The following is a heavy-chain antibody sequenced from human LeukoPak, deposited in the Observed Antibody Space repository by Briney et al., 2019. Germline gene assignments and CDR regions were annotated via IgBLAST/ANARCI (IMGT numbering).Heavy chain of an antibody. Sequence: GGSLRLSCAASGFTFSSYWMHWVRQAPGKGLEWLSYITPSSSTIYYADSVKGRFTISRDNAKNSLYLQMNSLRDEDTAVYYCARGATAMAYFDCWGQGTLVTVSS. CDR2: ITPSSSTI. CDR3: ARGATAMAYFDC. J-gene: IGHJ4*02. V-gene: IGHV3-48*02. D-gene: IGHD5-18*01. CDR1: GFTFSSYW.